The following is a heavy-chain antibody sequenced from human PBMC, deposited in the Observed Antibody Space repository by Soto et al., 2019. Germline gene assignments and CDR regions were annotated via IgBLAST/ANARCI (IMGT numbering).Heavy chain of an antibody. Sequence: GGSLRLSCAASGFTFSSYWMSWVRQAPGKGLEWVANIKQDGSEKYYVDSVKGRFTISRDNAKNSLYLQMNSLRAEDTAVYYCASSGSSSWTEYFQHWGQGTLVTVSS. V-gene: IGHV3-7*01. D-gene: IGHD6-13*01. CDR3: ASSGSSSWTEYFQH. CDR1: GFTFSSYW. J-gene: IGHJ1*01. CDR2: IKQDGSEK.